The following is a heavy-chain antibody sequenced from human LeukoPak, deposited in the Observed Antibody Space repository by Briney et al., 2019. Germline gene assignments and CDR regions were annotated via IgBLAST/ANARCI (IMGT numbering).Heavy chain of an antibody. V-gene: IGHV3-23*01. CDR1: GFTFSSYA. J-gene: IGHJ4*02. CDR3: AKDPDDYSNLGFDY. Sequence: GGSLRLSCAASGFTFSSYAMSWVRQAPGKGLEWVSAISGSGGSTYYADSVKGRFTNSRDNSKNTLYLQMNSLRAEDTAVYYCAKDPDDYSNLGFDYWGQGTLVTVSS. D-gene: IGHD4-11*01. CDR2: ISGSGGST.